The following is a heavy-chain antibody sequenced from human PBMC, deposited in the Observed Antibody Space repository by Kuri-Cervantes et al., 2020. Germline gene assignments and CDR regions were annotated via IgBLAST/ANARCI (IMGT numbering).Heavy chain of an antibody. CDR2: ISYGGSNK. J-gene: IGHJ4*02. V-gene: IGHV3-30-3*01. D-gene: IGHD3-10*01. CDR1: GFTFSSYA. CDR3: ARDLYGSGTETH. Sequence: GGSLRLSCAASGFTFSSYAMHWVRQAPGKGLEWVAVISYGGSNKYYADSVKGRFTISRDNSKNTLYLQMNSLRAEDTAVYYCARDLYGSGTETHWGQGTLVTVSS.